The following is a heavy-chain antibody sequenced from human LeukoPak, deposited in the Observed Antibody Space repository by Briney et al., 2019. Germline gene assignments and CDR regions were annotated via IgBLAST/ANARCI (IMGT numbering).Heavy chain of an antibody. D-gene: IGHD5-18*01. Sequence: SETLSLTCTVFGGSISSDTYYWSWIRQPPGKGLEWIGEINHSGSTNYNPSLKSRVTISVDTSKNQFSLKLSSVTAADTAVYYCARGNGYSYGYGQPPEWFDPWGQGTLVTVSS. CDR1: GGSISSDTYY. CDR3: ARGNGYSYGYGQPPEWFDP. CDR2: INHSGST. V-gene: IGHV4-34*01. J-gene: IGHJ5*02.